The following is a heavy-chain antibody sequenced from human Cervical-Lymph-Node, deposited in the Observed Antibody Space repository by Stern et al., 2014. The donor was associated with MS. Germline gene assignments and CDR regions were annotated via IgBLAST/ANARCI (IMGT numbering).Heavy chain of an antibody. Sequence: VQLVEFGGGVVQPGRSLRLSCAASGFTFSSYGMHWVRQAPGKGLEWVTVISYDGNHKYYAASVKGRFTISRDNSKNTLHLQMNSVTPDDTAIYYCARDYEDTSMLFDHWGQGTLVTVSS. D-gene: IGHD2-8*01. V-gene: IGHV3-30*03. CDR2: ISYDGNHK. CDR1: GFTFSSYG. J-gene: IGHJ4*02. CDR3: ARDYEDTSMLFDH.